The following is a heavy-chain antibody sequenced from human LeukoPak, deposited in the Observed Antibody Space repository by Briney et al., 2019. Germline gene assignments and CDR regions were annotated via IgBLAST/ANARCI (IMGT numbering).Heavy chain of an antibody. CDR2: VYTSGSI. CDR1: GGSISSGSYY. D-gene: IGHD2-15*01. CDR3: ARASTLTFTASWYFDL. V-gene: IGHV4-61*02. Sequence: SETLSLTCTVSGGSISSGSYYWSWIRQPAGKGLEWIGRVYTSGSINYNPSLKSRFTISVDTAKNQFSLKLSAVTAADTAVYYGARASTLTFTASWYFDLWGRGTLVTVSS. J-gene: IGHJ2*01.